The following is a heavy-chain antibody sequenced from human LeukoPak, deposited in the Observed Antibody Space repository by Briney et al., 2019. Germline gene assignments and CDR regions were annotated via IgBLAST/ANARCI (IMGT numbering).Heavy chain of an antibody. D-gene: IGHD5-18*01. CDR1: GFTFSSYA. CDR2: ISYDGSNK. Sequence: PGGSLRLSCAASGFTFSSYAMHWVRQAPGKGLEWVAVISYDGSNKYYADSVKGRLTISRDNSKNTLYLQMNSLRAEDTAVYYCARDLRGYSYGFDYWGQGTLVTVSS. J-gene: IGHJ4*02. V-gene: IGHV3-30*01. CDR3: ARDLRGYSYGFDY.